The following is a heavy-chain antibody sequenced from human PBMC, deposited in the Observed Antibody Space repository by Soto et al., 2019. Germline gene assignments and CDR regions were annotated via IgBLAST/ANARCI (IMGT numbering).Heavy chain of an antibody. CDR2: IYYSGST. CDR1: GGSISSYY. V-gene: IGHV4-59*08. D-gene: IGHD2-15*01. J-gene: IGHJ5*02. CDR3: ARNQDS. Sequence: PSETLSLTCTVSGGSISSYYWSWIRQPPGKGLEWIGYIYYSGSTNYNPSLKSRVTISVDTSKNQFSLKLSSVTAADTAVYYCARNQDSWGRGTLVTVSS.